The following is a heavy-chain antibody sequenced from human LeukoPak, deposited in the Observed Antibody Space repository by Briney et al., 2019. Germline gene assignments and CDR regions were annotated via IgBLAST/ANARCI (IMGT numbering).Heavy chain of an antibody. CDR1: GYTFTGYY. J-gene: IGHJ4*02. Sequence: GASLKVSCKASGYTFTGYYMHWVRQAPGQGLEWMGWINPNSGGTNYAQKFQGRVTMTRDTSISTAYMELSRLRSDDTAVYYCARARYEGYDFWSGPDYWGEGTLVTVSS. V-gene: IGHV1-2*02. CDR3: ARARYEGYDFWSGPDY. CDR2: INPNSGGT. D-gene: IGHD3-3*01.